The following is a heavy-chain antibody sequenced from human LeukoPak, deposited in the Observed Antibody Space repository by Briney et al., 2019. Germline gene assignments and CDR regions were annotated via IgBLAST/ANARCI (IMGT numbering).Heavy chain of an antibody. CDR1: GFTVSINY. J-gene: IGHJ4*02. Sequence: QAGGSLRLSCAAPGFTVSINYMCWVRQALRKGLEWVSVIYSGGSTYYADSVKGRFTISRDNSKNTLYLQMNSLRAEDTAVYYCARDRGRFDYWGQGTLVTVSS. CDR3: ARDRGRFDY. D-gene: IGHD3-10*01. CDR2: IYSGGST. V-gene: IGHV3-53*01.